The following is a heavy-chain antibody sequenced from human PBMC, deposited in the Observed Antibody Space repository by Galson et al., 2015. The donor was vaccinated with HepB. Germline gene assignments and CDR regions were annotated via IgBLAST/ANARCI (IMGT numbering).Heavy chain of an antibody. CDR2: ISSSGSYK. CDR3: VRALNGVIPYYYYGLDV. J-gene: IGHJ6*02. V-gene: IGHV3-21*01. CDR1: GFTFSSFN. D-gene: IGHD3-16*02. Sequence: SLRLSCAASGFTFSSFNMNWVRQAPGKGLEWVSSISSSGSYKYYAGSVRGRFTVSRDNTKNSLYLQVNNLRADDTAVYYCVRALNGVIPYYYYGLDVWGQGTTVTVSS.